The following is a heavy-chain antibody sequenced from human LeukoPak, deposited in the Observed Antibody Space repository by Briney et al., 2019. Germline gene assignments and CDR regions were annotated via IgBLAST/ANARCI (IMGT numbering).Heavy chain of an antibody. CDR1: GDSISSGGYY. J-gene: IGHJ6*02. Sequence: PSQTLSLTCTVSGDSISSGGYYWSWIRQHPGKGLECIAYIYYSGSTYYNPSLKNRVTISVDTSKNQFSLKLSSVTAADTAVYYCARDSYLRGYGMDVWGQGTTVTVSS. V-gene: IGHV4-31*03. CDR3: ARDSYLRGYGMDV. CDR2: IYYSGST. D-gene: IGHD2-21*01.